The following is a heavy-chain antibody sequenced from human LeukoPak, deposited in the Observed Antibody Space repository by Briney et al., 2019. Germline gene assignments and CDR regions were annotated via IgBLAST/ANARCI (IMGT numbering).Heavy chain of an antibody. CDR2: ISGSGGRT. D-gene: IGHD3-22*01. CDR1: GFTFTSYA. J-gene: IGHJ4*02. Sequence: PGGSLRLSCAASGFTFTSYAMSWVRQAPGKGLEWVSAISGSGGRTYYADCVKGRFTISRDNSKNTVYLQMHSLRAEDTAVHYCAKGGGYDYDSSGWDYFDYWGQGTLVIVSS. V-gene: IGHV3-23*01. CDR3: AKGGGYDYDSSGWDYFDY.